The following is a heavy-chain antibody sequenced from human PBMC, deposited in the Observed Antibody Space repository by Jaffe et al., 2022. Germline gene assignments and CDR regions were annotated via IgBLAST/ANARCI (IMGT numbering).Heavy chain of an antibody. D-gene: IGHD4-17*01. CDR1: GFTFSGSA. V-gene: IGHV3-73*02. J-gene: IGHJ3*02. CDR2: IRSKANSYAT. CDR3: TRRNSADYGGSDAFDI. Sequence: EVQLVESGGGLVQPGGSLKLSCAASGFTFSGSAMHWVRQASGKGLEWVGRIRSKANSYATAYAASVKGRFTISRDDSKNTAYLQMNSLKTEDTAVYYCTRRNSADYGGSDAFDIWGQGTMVTVSS.